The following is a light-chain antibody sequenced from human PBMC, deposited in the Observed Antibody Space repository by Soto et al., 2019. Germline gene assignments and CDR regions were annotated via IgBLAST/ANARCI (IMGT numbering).Light chain of an antibody. V-gene: IGLV1-44*01. CDR2: SNN. Sequence: QSVLTQPPSASGTPGQRVTISCSGSSSNIGSNTVNWYQQLPGTAPKLLIYSNNQRPSGVPDRFSGSKSGTSASLAISELQSEDEADYYCAAWDDSLNEVVFGGGTKLTV. CDR3: AAWDDSLNEVV. J-gene: IGLJ2*01. CDR1: SSNIGSNT.